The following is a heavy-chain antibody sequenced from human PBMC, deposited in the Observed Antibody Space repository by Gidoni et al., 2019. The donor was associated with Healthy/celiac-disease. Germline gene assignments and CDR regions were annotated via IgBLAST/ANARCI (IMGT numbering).Heavy chain of an antibody. J-gene: IGHJ4*02. D-gene: IGHD2-15*01. V-gene: IGHV1-69*01. Sequence: PIFGTANYAQKFQGRVTITADESTSTAYMELSSLRSEDTAVYYCAREGLEISWGQGTLVTVSS. CDR2: PIFGTA. CDR3: AREGLEIS.